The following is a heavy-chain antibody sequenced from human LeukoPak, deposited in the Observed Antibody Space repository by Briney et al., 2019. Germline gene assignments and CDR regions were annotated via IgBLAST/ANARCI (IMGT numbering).Heavy chain of an antibody. J-gene: IGHJ4*02. D-gene: IGHD1-26*01. CDR1: GFTFSGST. Sequence: GGSLRLSCAASGFTFSGSTIHWVRQASGKGLEWVGRIGTKAVNYATTYTESVKGRFTISRDDSKNTAYLQMNGLKTEDTAVYFCSGGGPRGTYFIDNWGQGTLISVSS. V-gene: IGHV3-73*01. CDR2: IGTKAVNYAT. CDR3: SGGGPRGTYFIDN.